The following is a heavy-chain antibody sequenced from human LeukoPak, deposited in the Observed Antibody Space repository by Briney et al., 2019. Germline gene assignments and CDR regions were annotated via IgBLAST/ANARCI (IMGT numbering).Heavy chain of an antibody. D-gene: IGHD6-13*01. Sequence: SETLSLTCTVSGGSISSYYWSWIRQPAGKGLEWIGHIYNSGSTNYNPSLKGRVTMSVATSKNQFSLHLSSVTAADTAVYYCARSTFLVTAPGLYYFDYWGQGTLVAVSS. CDR1: GGSISSYY. V-gene: IGHV4-4*07. CDR2: IYNSGST. J-gene: IGHJ4*02. CDR3: ARSTFLVTAPGLYYFDY.